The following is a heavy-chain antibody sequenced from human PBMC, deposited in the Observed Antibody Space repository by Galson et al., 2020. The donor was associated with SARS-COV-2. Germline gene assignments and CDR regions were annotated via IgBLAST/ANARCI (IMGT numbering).Heavy chain of an antibody. V-gene: IGHV3-30*02. D-gene: IGHD6-19*01. J-gene: IGHJ6*02. CDR2: IRYDGTYT. Sequence: GGSLRLSCAASGFTFTTYGMHWVRQAPGKGLEWVAFIRYDGTYTYYADSVKGRFTISRDNSKNTLDLQMNSLRAEDTGVYYCAKCSSEFGYFDYGVDVWGQGTTVTVSS. CDR1: GFTFTTYG. CDR3: AKCSSEFGYFDYGVDV.